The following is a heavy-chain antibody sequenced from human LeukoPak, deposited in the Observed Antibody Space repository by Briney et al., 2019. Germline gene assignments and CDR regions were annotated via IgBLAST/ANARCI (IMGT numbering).Heavy chain of an antibody. D-gene: IGHD2-15*01. CDR2: MNPNSGNT. V-gene: IGHV1-8*03. J-gene: IGHJ6*03. Sequence: ASVKVSCKASGYTFTSYDINWVRQATGQGLEWMGWMNPNSGNTGYAQKFQGRVTITRNTSISTAYMELSSLRSEDTAVYYCARGRSGFIYYYYYMDVWGKGTTVTVSS. CDR1: GYTFTSYD. CDR3: ARGRSGFIYYYYYMDV.